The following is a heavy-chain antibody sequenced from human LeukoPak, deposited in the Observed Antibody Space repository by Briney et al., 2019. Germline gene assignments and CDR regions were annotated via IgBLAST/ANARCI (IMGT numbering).Heavy chain of an antibody. CDR2: ISSSSSYI. D-gene: IGHD6-13*01. Sequence: GGSLRLSCAASGFTFSSYSMNWVRQAPGKGLEWVSSISSSSSYIYYADSVKGRLTISRDNAKNSLYLQMNSLRAEDTAVYYCASQFPIAAAGTSYWGQGTLVTVSS. J-gene: IGHJ4*02. CDR3: ASQFPIAAAGTSY. CDR1: GFTFSSYS. V-gene: IGHV3-21*01.